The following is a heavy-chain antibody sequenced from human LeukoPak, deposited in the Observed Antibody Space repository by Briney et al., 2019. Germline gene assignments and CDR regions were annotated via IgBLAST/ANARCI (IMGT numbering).Heavy chain of an antibody. CDR1: GGSFSGYF. CDR2: ITRSGST. V-gene: IGHV4-34*01. D-gene: IGHD2-21*02. Sequence: SATLSLTCAVYGGSFSGYFWSWLRQPPGKGLEWIGEITRSGSTTYNPSLKSRVTISVDTSKNQFSLKLNSVTAADTAVYYCTRDIGDFVSDFWGQGTLVTVSS. CDR3: TRDIGDFVSDF. J-gene: IGHJ4*02.